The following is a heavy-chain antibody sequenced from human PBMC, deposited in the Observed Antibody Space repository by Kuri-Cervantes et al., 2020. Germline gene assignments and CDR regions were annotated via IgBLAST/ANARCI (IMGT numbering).Heavy chain of an antibody. CDR2: ISAYNGNT. J-gene: IGHJ6*03. CDR1: GYTFTSYG. CDR3: ATDRNRNRYYYYYMDV. D-gene: IGHD1-14*01. Sequence: ASVKVSCKASGYTFTSYGISWVRQAPGQGLEWMGWISAYNGNTNYAQKFQGRVTITRDTSASTAYMELSSLRSEDTAVYYCATDRNRNRYYYYYMDVWGKGTTVTVSS. V-gene: IGHV1-18*01.